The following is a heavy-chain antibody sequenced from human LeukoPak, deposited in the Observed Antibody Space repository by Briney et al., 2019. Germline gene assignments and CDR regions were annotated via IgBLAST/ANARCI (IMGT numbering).Heavy chain of an antibody. V-gene: IGHV3-23*01. CDR2: ISGSGGST. CDR1: GFTFSSYA. D-gene: IGHD1-7*01. J-gene: IGHJ6*03. Sequence: GGSLRLSCAASGFTFSSYAMTWVRQAPGKGLEWVSAISGSGGSTYYADSVKGRFTISRDNSKNTLFLQMNSLRAEDTAVYYCAKGRGRELFYSYYLDVWAKGTRVPVS. CDR3: AKGRGRELFYSYYLDV.